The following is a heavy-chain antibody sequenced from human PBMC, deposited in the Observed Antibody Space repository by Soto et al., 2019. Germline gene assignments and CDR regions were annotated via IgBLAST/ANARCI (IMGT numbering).Heavy chain of an antibody. V-gene: IGHV4-31*03. CDR1: GGSISSGGYY. J-gene: IGHJ3*02. CDR3: ARDLETSAPGYCSGGSCYGPGAFDI. D-gene: IGHD2-15*01. CDR2: IYYSGST. Sequence: SETLSLTCTVSGGSISSGGYYWSWIRQHPGKGLEWIGYIYYSGSTYYNPSLKSRVTISVDTSKNQFSLKLSSVTAADTAVYYCARDLETSAPGYCSGGSCYGPGAFDIWGQGTMVTLSS.